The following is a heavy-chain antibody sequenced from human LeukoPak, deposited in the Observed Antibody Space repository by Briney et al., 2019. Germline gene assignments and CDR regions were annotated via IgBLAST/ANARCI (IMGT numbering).Heavy chain of an antibody. Sequence: SETLSLTCAVYGGSFSGYYWTWIRQPPGKGLEWIGDIDHSGSTNYNPSLKSRVSLSIDTSKNQFSLNLISVTAADTAVYYCARGPSITIFGVVMYTWFDPWGQGTPVSVSS. CDR1: GGSFSGYY. CDR2: IDHSGST. J-gene: IGHJ5*02. D-gene: IGHD3-3*01. V-gene: IGHV4-34*01. CDR3: ARGPSITIFGVVMYTWFDP.